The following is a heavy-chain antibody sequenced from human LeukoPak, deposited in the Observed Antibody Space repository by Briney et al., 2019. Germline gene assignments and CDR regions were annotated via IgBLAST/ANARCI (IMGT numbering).Heavy chain of an antibody. Sequence: GGSLRLSCAASGYTVGSNYMSWVRQAPGKGLEWVSVIYSGGGTYYADSVKGRFTVSRDNSKNTLYLLMNSLRAEDTAVYYCAGRTRLVRGVHYMDVWGKGTTVTVSS. D-gene: IGHD3-10*01. CDR3: AGRTRLVRGVHYMDV. V-gene: IGHV3-53*01. CDR2: IYSGGGT. CDR1: GYTVGSNY. J-gene: IGHJ6*03.